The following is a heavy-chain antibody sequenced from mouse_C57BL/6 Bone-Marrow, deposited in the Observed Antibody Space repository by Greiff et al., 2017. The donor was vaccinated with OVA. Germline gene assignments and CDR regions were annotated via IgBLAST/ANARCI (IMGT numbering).Heavy chain of an antibody. J-gene: IGHJ4*01. CDR2: IYPGNSDT. D-gene: IGHD3-3*01. CDR3: TREGVEHGTNCAMDY. Sequence: EVQLEESGTVLVRPGASVKMSCKTSGYTFTSYWMHWVKQRPGQGLEWIGAIYPGNSDTSYNQKFKGKATLTAVTSASTAYMELSSLTNEDSAVYYCTREGVEHGTNCAMDYWGQGTSVTVSS. V-gene: IGHV1-5*01. CDR1: GYTFTSYW.